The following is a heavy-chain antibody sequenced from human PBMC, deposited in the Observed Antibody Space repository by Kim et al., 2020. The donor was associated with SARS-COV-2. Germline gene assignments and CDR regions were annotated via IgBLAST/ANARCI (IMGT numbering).Heavy chain of an antibody. CDR3: ARTREISSTLGAFDI. D-gene: IGHD2-2*01. V-gene: IGHV1-46*01. Sequence: QKFQGRVTMPRETSTSTVYMELSSLRSEDTAVYYCARTREISSTLGAFDIWGQGTMVTVSS. J-gene: IGHJ3*02.